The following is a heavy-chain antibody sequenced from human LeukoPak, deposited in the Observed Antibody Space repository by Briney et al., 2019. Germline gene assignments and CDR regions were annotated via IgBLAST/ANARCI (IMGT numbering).Heavy chain of an antibody. CDR1: GFTVSSYA. D-gene: IGHD6-19*01. CDR3: AKLNVEWLVEGYFDY. V-gene: IGHV3-23*01. J-gene: IGHJ4*02. CDR2: VNIGGGST. Sequence: PGGSLRLSCAASGFTVSSYAMTWVRQAPGMGLEWVSGVNIGGGSTYYAGSVEGRFTIFRDNSKNTLYLQMNSLRAEDTAVYYCAKLNVEWLVEGYFDYWGQGTLVTVSS.